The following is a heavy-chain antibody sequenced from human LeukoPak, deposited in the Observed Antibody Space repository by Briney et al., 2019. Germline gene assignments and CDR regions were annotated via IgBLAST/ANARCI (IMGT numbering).Heavy chain of an antibody. CDR2: INAGNGNT. D-gene: IGHD2-2*01. Sequence: ASVKVSCTASGYTFAKYAIHWVRQAPGQRLEWMGWINAGNGNTRYSQKFQGGVTITRDTSASTAYMELSSLRSEDTAVYYCARDQTKSEWSAVVWGQGTTVTVSS. CDR1: GYTFAKYA. J-gene: IGHJ6*02. CDR3: ARDQTKSEWSAVV. V-gene: IGHV1-3*01.